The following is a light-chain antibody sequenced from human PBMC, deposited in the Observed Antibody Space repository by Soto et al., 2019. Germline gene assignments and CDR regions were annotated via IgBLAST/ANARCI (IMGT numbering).Light chain of an antibody. Sequence: EIVLTQSPGTLSLSPGERATLSCRASQSVSSSYLAWYQQKPGQAPRLRIYGASSRATGIPDRFSGSGSGTDFTLTISRLEPEDFAVYYCQQYGRSPAFGGGTKVEIK. CDR1: QSVSSSY. J-gene: IGKJ4*01. CDR3: QQYGRSPA. V-gene: IGKV3-20*01. CDR2: GAS.